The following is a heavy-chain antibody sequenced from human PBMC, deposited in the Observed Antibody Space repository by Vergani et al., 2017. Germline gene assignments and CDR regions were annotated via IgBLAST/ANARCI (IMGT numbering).Heavy chain of an antibody. CDR2: LSAYNGNT. CDR1: GYTFTIYG. CDR3: AIDHGIAAHTPIWLDP. D-gene: IGHD6-6*01. J-gene: IGHJ5*02. V-gene: IGHV1-18*01. Sequence: QVQLVLSGAEAKKPGASVKVSCKASGYTFTIYGIRWARQAPGQGLEWMGWLSAYNGNTNYAQKLQGRVTMTTDTSTRTVYMEPRGLRSDDTTVDYCAIDHGIAAHTPIWLDPWGQGTLVTVSS.